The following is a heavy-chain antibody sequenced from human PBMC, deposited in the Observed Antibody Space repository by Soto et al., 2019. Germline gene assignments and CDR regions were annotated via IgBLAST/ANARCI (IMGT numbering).Heavy chain of an antibody. Sequence: QVQLQESGPGLVKPSETLSLTCTVSGGSISSYYWSWIRQPAGKGLEWIGRIYTSGSTNYNPSLKSRVTMSVDTAKNQFSLKLSSVTAADTAVYYCARESFYYDSSGLFDYWGQGTLVTVSS. CDR2: IYTSGST. V-gene: IGHV4-4*07. J-gene: IGHJ4*02. D-gene: IGHD3-22*01. CDR3: ARESFYYDSSGLFDY. CDR1: GGSISSYY.